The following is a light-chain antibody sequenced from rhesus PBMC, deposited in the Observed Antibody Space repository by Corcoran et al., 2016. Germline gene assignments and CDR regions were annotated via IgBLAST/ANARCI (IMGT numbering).Light chain of an antibody. Sequence: DIQMTQSPSSLSASVGDTVTITCRASQRISSWLDWYQQKPGKAPKLLIYKASRLQSGAPSRFSGSGSGTDFTLTLSSLQPEDFATYYCLQYISSPWTFGQGTKVEIK. V-gene: IGKV1-22*01. CDR3: LQYISSPWT. CDR1: QRISSW. J-gene: IGKJ1*01. CDR2: KAS.